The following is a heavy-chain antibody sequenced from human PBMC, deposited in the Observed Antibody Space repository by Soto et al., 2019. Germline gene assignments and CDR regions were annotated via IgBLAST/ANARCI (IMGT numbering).Heavy chain of an antibody. V-gene: IGHV3-23*01. J-gene: IGHJ4*02. D-gene: IGHD6-13*01. CDR2: ISGSGGST. Sequence: GGSLRLSCAATGFTFSSYAMCWVRQAPGKGLEWVSAISGSGGSTYYADSVKGRFTISRDNSKNTLYLQMNSLRAEDTAVYYCAKDLEGAAGTPRYSYYFDYWGQGTLVTVSS. CDR1: GFTFSSYA. CDR3: AKDLEGAAGTPRYSYYFDY.